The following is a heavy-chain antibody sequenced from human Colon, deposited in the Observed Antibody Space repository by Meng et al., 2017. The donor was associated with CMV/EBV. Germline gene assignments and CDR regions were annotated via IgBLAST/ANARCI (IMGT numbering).Heavy chain of an antibody. V-gene: IGHV3-64*02. D-gene: IGHD3-16*01. CDR1: GGSVSSGSYY. J-gene: IGHJ5*02. Sequence: GGSLRLSCTVSGGSVSSGSYYWTWIRQAPGKGLEYVSAISSNGGSTYYADSVKGRFTISRDNSKNTLYLQMGSLRAEDMAVYYCASLLRDDPWGQGTLVTVSS. CDR3: ASLLRDDP. CDR2: ISSNGGST.